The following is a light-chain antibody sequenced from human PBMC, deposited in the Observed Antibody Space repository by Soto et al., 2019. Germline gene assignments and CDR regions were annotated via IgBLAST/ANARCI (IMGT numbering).Light chain of an antibody. V-gene: IGLV2-14*01. CDR3: CSYTSGTSV. J-gene: IGLJ1*01. CDR2: EVT. CDR1: STDVNGHNY. Sequence: QSALTQPASVSGSPGQSSTISCTGTSTDVNGHNYVSWYQQHPGKAPKVIIYEVTNRPSGISHRFSGSKSGNTASLTISGLQAEDEADYYCCSYTSGTSVFGTGTKVTVL.